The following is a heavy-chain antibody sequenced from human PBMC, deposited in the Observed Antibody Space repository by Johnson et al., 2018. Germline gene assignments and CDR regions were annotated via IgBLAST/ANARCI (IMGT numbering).Heavy chain of an antibody. CDR2: IGPAGDT. J-gene: IGHJ6*02. V-gene: IGHV3-13*01. CDR3: ARALHYYDSSGYYPHYYYYAMDV. D-gene: IGHD3-22*01. CDR1: GFTFSNYD. Sequence: VQLVESGGGLVQXGGSLRLSCAASGFTFSNYDMHWVRQATGQGLEWVSAIGPAGDTYYPGSVMGRFTIPRENGKNSLYLQMNRLRAGDTAVYYCARALHYYDSSGYYPHYYYYAMDVWGQGTTVTVSS.